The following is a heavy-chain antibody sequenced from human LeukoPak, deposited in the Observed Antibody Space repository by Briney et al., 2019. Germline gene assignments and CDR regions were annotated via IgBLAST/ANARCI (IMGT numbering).Heavy chain of an antibody. Sequence: GESLKISCKGSGYIFTSYWISWVRQMPGKGLEWMGIIYPGDSDTRYSPSFQGQVTISADKSISTAYLQWISLKASDTAMYYCARPYSSGWYAVDSWGQGTLVTVSS. CDR1: GYIFTSYW. CDR2: IYPGDSDT. CDR3: ARPYSSGWYAVDS. V-gene: IGHV5-51*01. J-gene: IGHJ4*02. D-gene: IGHD6-19*01.